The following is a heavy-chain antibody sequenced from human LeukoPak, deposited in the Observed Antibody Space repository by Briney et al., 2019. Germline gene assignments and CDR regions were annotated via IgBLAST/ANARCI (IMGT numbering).Heavy chain of an antibody. J-gene: IGHJ5*01. CDR2: ISGSGRTT. V-gene: IGHV3-23*01. D-gene: IGHD2-2*01. CDR1: GFTFSNHA. Sequence: GGSLRLSCAASGFTFSNHAMSWVRQAPGKGLQWVSVISGSGRTTEYADSVKGRFTISRDNSENTLFLQMNSLRAEDTAVYYCAKEPREYCSSTSCPNWFDSWGQGTLVTVSS. CDR3: AKEPREYCSSTSCPNWFDS.